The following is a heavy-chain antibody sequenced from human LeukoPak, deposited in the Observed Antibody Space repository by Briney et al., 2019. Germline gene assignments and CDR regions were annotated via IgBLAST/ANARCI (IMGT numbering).Heavy chain of an antibody. Sequence: PGGSLRLSCVDSGFTFSSHWMSWVRQAPGKGLEWVANIKQDGNEKYYADSVKGRFTISRDNAKNSLYLQMNSLRAEDTAVYYCAELGITMIGGVWGKGTTVTISS. CDR3: AELGITMIGGV. CDR2: IKQDGNEK. CDR1: GFTFSSHW. J-gene: IGHJ6*04. D-gene: IGHD3-10*02. V-gene: IGHV3-7*01.